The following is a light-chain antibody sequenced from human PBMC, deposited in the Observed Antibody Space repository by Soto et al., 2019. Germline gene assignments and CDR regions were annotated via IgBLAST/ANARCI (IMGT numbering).Light chain of an antibody. Sequence: EIVLTHSPATLSLSPWEIATLSCRASQSVSSYLAWYQQKPGQAPRLLIYDASNRATGIPARFSGSGSGTDFTLTISRLEPEDFAVYYCQQYGSSPMTFGQGTKVDIK. CDR3: QQYGSSPMT. J-gene: IGKJ1*01. CDR1: QSVSSY. CDR2: DAS. V-gene: IGKV3-20*01.